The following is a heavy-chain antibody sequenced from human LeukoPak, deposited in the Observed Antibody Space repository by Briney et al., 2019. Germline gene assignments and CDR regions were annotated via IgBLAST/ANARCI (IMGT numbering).Heavy chain of an antibody. D-gene: IGHD2-2*01. V-gene: IGHV3-23*01. CDR1: GFTFSKYS. Sequence: PGGSLRLSCAASGFTFSKYSMSWVRQAPGKGLEWVSAISPSDGNTFYADSVKGRFTISRDNSKNTLYLQMNSLRAEDTAVYYCAKAHCSSTSCYSLFDYWGQGTLVTVSS. CDR3: AKAHCSSTSCYSLFDY. CDR2: ISPSDGNT. J-gene: IGHJ4*02.